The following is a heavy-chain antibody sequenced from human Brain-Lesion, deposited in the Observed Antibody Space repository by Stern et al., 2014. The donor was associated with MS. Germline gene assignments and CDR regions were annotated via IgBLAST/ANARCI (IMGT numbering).Heavy chain of an antibody. CDR2: IYTTGST. J-gene: IGHJ4*02. CDR3: ARDKEDTNMAFRYFDN. D-gene: IGHD5-18*01. V-gene: IGHV4-61*02. CDR1: GGSVGSGSYD. Sequence: VQLLESGPGLVKPSQTLSLTCTVSGGSVGSGSYDWSWIRQPAGKGLEWIGRIYTTGSTYYNPSLKSRVSISIATPKNHFSLKLPSVTAADTAVYYCARDKEDTNMAFRYFDNWGQGTLVTVSS.